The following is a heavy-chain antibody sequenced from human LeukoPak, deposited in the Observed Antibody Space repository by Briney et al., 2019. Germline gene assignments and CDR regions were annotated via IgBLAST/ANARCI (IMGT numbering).Heavy chain of an antibody. V-gene: IGHV4-34*01. CDR1: GGSFSGYY. CDR3: ASRGYYYDSSGYYYYFDY. Sequence: SETLSLTCAVYGGSFSGYYWSWIRQPPGKGLEWIGEINHSGSTNYNPSLKSRVTISVDTSKNQFSLKLSSVTAADTAVYYCASRGYYYDSSGYYYYFDYWGQGTLVTVSS. D-gene: IGHD3-22*01. CDR2: INHSGST. J-gene: IGHJ4*02.